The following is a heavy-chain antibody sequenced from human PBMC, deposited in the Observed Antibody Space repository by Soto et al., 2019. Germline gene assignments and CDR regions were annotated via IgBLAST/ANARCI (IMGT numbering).Heavy chain of an antibody. D-gene: IGHD1-1*01. Sequence: EVQLVESGGDLVQPGGSLRLSCAASGLTFSSYSMNWVRQAPGKGLEWISYITGNGDTKYYADSVKGRFTISRDNAKNSLYLQMSSLTDEDTAVYYCARHGPHGRVQVGYYYGMDVWGQGTTVTVSS. V-gene: IGHV3-48*02. CDR1: GLTFSSYS. J-gene: IGHJ6*02. CDR3: ARHGPHGRVQVGYYYGMDV. CDR2: ITGNGDTK.